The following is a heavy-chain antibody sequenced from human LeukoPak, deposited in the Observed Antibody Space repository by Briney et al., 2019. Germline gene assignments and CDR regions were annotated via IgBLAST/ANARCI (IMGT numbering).Heavy chain of an antibody. J-gene: IGHJ4*02. D-gene: IGHD5-12*01. CDR2: IYYSGST. V-gene: IGHV4-31*03. CDR3: ARIGYSGYDFDY. CDR1: GGSISSGGYY. Sequence: PSQTLSLTCTVSGGSISSGGYYWSWIRQHPGKGLEWIGYIYYSGSTYYNPSLKSRVTISVDTSNNQFSLKLSSVTAADTAVYHCARIGYSGYDFDYWGQGTLVTVSS.